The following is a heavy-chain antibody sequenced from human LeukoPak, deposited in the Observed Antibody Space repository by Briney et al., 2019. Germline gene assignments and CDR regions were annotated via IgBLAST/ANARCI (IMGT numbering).Heavy chain of an antibody. CDR2: IRFDGNMK. Sequence: GGSLRLSCAASGFTFSTYGMHWVRQAPGKGLEWVAFIRFDGNMKYYADSVKGRFTISRDNSKNTLYLQLDSLRAEDTAVYYCAKEMGLYYYYYYIDVWGKGASVTISS. V-gene: IGHV3-30*02. CDR1: GFTFSTYG. CDR3: AKEMGLYYYYYYIDV. D-gene: IGHD2-8*01. J-gene: IGHJ6*03.